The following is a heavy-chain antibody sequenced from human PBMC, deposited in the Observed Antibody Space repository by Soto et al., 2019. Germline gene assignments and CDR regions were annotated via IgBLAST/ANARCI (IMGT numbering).Heavy chain of an antibody. CDR1: GGSISSYY. CDR2: MYYGGRT. CDR3: ARGTPSSFKLRSSRGPLFDP. V-gene: IGHV4-59*08. D-gene: IGHD1-1*01. Sequence: PSETLSLTCTVSGGSISSYYWSWIRQPPGEGLEWIGYMYYGGRTNYNPSLKSRVTISVDTSKMQVSLKLSSVTAADTAVYFYARGTPSSFKLRSSRGPLFDPWGQGSLVTGSS. J-gene: IGHJ5*02.